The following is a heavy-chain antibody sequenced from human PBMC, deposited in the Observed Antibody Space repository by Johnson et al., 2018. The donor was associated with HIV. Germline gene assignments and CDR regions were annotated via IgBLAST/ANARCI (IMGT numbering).Heavy chain of an antibody. Sequence: QVQLVESGGGVVQPGRSLRLSCAASGFTFSSYPMHWVRQAPGKGLEWVAVISYDGSNKYYADSVKGRFTISRDNSKNTLYLQMNSLRAEDTALYYCARGRLGDPFPGAFDIWGQGTMVTVSS. CDR1: GFTFSSYP. D-gene: IGHD3-16*01. V-gene: IGHV3-30*04. CDR3: ARGRLGDPFPGAFDI. CDR2: ISYDGSNK. J-gene: IGHJ3*02.